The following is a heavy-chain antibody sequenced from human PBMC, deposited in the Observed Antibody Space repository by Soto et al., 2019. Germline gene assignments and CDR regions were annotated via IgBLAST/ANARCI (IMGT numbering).Heavy chain of an antibody. J-gene: IGHJ6*02. CDR1: GDSVSSNSSP. D-gene: IGHD1-26*01. Sequence: SQTRSLPCAVSGDSVSSNSSPWNWIRPSPSRGLEWLGRTYYRSKWYNDYAVSVKSRITINPDTSKNQFSLQLNSVTPEDTAVYYCARLKKFPVGAPGYYYYGLDGWGQGTMVTVSS. V-gene: IGHV6-1*01. CDR2: TYYRSKWYN. CDR3: ARLKKFPVGAPGYYYYGLDG.